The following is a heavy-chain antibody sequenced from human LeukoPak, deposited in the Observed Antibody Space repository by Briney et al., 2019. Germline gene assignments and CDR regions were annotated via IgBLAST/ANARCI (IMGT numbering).Heavy chain of an antibody. CDR3: AKAGGYCSSTSCYNWFDP. J-gene: IGHJ5*02. V-gene: IGHV3-9*01. CDR1: GFTFDDYA. CDR2: ISWNSGSI. D-gene: IGHD2-2*03. Sequence: GGSLRLSCAASGFTFDDYAMHWVRQAPGKGLEWVSGISWNSGSIGYVDSVKGRFTISRDNAKNSLYLQMNSLRAEDTALYYCAKAGGYCSSTSCYNWFDPWGQGTLVTVSS.